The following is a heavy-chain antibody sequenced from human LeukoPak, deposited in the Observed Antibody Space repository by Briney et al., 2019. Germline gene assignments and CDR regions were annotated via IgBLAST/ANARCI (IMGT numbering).Heavy chain of an antibody. V-gene: IGHV4-39*07. CDR1: GVSISSSNSY. D-gene: IGHD3-9*01. J-gene: IGHJ6*03. CDR2: IYYSGNT. Sequence: PSETLSLTCTVSGVSISSSNSYWGWIRQPPGKGLEWIGSIYYSGNTYYNASLKSQVSISIDTSKNQFSLKLSSVTAADTAVYYCARVRRDFDWLYSYYYYYMDVWGKGTTVTISS. CDR3: ARVRRDFDWLYSYYYYYMDV.